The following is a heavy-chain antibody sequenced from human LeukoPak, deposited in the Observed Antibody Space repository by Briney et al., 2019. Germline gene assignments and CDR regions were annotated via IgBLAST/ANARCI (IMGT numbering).Heavy chain of an antibody. Sequence: GGSLRISCAASGFTFSNYGMHWVRQAPGKGLEWVAVISYDGSNKYYADSVKGRFTISRDNSKNTLYLQMNSLRAEDTAVYYCAKDLWELRRGLAFDIWGQGTMVTVSS. J-gene: IGHJ3*02. CDR3: AKDLWELRRGLAFDI. D-gene: IGHD1-26*01. CDR1: GFTFSNYG. V-gene: IGHV3-30*18. CDR2: ISYDGSNK.